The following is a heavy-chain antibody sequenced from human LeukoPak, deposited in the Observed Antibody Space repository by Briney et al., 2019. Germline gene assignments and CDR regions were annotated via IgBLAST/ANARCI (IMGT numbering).Heavy chain of an antibody. CDR2: ISSSSSYT. V-gene: IGHV3-11*06. Sequence: GGSLRLSCAASGFTFSDYYMSWIRQAPGKGLEWVSYISSSSSYTNYADSVKGRFTISRDNSKNTLYLQMNSLRAEDTAVYYCARDRGSYFSFDYWGQGTLVTVSS. D-gene: IGHD1-26*01. CDR1: GFTFSDYY. J-gene: IGHJ4*02. CDR3: ARDRGSYFSFDY.